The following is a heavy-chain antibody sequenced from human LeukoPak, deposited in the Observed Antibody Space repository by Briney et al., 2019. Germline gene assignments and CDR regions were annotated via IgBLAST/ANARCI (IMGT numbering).Heavy chain of an antibody. Sequence: GGSLSLSCATSGFTFSSYAMSWVRQALGKGLEWVSAISGSGGSTYYADSVKGRFTISRDNSKNTLYLQMNSLRAEDTAVYYCAKDTDYGDYAHLGYWGQGTLVTVSS. CDR1: GFTFSSYA. CDR2: ISGSGGST. CDR3: AKDTDYGDYAHLGY. J-gene: IGHJ4*02. D-gene: IGHD4-17*01. V-gene: IGHV3-23*01.